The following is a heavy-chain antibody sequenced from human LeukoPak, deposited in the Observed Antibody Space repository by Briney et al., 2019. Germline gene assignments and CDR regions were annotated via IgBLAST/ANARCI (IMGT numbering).Heavy chain of an antibody. J-gene: IGHJ4*02. D-gene: IGHD4-17*01. Sequence: ASVKVSCKASGYSFTGYHIHWVRQAPGQGLEWMGCINTNNGDSICAKKFKGRVTMTRDTSITTAYMEVASLRSDDTAVYYCARDGGVTVTLYYFDYWGQGTLVTVSS. V-gene: IGHV1-2*02. CDR1: GYSFTGYH. CDR3: ARDGGVTVTLYYFDY. CDR2: INTNNGDS.